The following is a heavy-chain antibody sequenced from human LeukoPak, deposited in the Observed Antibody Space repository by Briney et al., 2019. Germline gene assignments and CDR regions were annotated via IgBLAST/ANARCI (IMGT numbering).Heavy chain of an antibody. D-gene: IGHD1-26*01. V-gene: IGHV4-38-2*02. CDR3: ARVLVGIDY. Sequence: SETLSLTCTVSGYSISSGYYWGWIRQPPGKGLEWIGSIYHSGSTYYNPSLKSRVTISVDTSKNQFSLKLSSVTAADTAVYYCARVLVGIDYWGQETLVTVSS. CDR1: GYSISSGYY. J-gene: IGHJ4*02. CDR2: IYHSGST.